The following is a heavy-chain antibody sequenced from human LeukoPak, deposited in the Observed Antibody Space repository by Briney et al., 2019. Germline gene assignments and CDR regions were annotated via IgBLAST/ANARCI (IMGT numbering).Heavy chain of an antibody. CDR3: ARDRLFLPAAMIDAFDI. CDR2: INPNRGGT. V-gene: IGHV1-2*02. D-gene: IGHD2-2*01. CDR1: VYTFTGYY. Sequence: ASVKVSCMASVYTFTGYYMHWVRQAPGQGGEWMGWINPNRGGTNYAQKFQGRVTLTRDTSISTAYMELSRLRSDDTAVYYCARDRLFLPAAMIDAFDIWGQGTMVTVSS. J-gene: IGHJ3*02.